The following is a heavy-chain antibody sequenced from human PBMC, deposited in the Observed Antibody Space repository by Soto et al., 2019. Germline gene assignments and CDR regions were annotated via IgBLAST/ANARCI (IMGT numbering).Heavy chain of an antibody. J-gene: IGHJ4*02. Sequence: IRQSPSRGLEWLGRTYYRSKWYNDYAVSVKSRITINPDTSKNQFSLQLNSVTPEDTAVYYCARVGGELELRGYFDYWGQGTLVTVCS. CDR3: ARVGGELELRGYFDY. D-gene: IGHD1-7*01. CDR2: TYYRSKWYN. V-gene: IGHV6-1*01.